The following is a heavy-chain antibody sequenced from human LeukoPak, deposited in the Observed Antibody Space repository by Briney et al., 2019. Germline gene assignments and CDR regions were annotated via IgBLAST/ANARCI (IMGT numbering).Heavy chain of an antibody. CDR1: GGSISSSSYY. Sequence: SETLSLTCTVSGGSISSSSYYWGSIRQPPGKGLGWIGSIYYSGSTYYNPSLKSRVTISVDTSKNQFSLKLSSVTAADTAVYYCARQLGYCSSTSRRTNWFDPWGQGTLVTVSS. J-gene: IGHJ5*02. D-gene: IGHD2-2*01. CDR3: ARQLGYCSSTSRRTNWFDP. CDR2: IYYSGST. V-gene: IGHV4-39*01.